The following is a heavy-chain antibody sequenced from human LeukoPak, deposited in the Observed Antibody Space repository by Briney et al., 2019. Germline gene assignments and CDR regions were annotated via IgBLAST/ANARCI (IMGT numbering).Heavy chain of an antibody. CDR1: GYTFADYL. Sequence: ASVKVSCKNSGYTFADYLIHWVRQAPGQGLEWMGRINANSGGTEYQQKFQGRVTMTRDTSISTAYVEVNWLISDDTAIYYCARDVSSTPNWEFDYWGQGTLVTVSS. CDR2: INANSGGT. V-gene: IGHV1-2*06. J-gene: IGHJ4*02. D-gene: IGHD1-26*01. CDR3: ARDVSSTPNWEFDY.